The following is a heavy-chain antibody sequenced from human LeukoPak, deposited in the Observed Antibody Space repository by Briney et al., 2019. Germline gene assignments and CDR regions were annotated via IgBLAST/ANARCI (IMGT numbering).Heavy chain of an antibody. Sequence: PSETLSLTCTVSGGSISSYYWSWIRQPPGKGLERIGYIYYSGSTNYNPSLKSRVTISVDTSKNQFSLKLSSVTAADTAVYYCARVFNHYDSSGYLDYWGQGTLVTVSS. V-gene: IGHV4-59*01. J-gene: IGHJ4*02. D-gene: IGHD3-22*01. CDR1: GGSISSYY. CDR3: ARVFNHYDSSGYLDY. CDR2: IYYSGST.